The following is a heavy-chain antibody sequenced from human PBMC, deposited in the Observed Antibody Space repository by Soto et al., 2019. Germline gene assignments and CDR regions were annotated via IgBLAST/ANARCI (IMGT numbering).Heavy chain of an antibody. CDR2: IKQDGTEE. J-gene: IGHJ4*02. Sequence: PGGSLRLSCSASGFTLSSYRMSWVRQAPGKGLECVANIKQDGTEEHYVDSVKGRFTISRDNAKNSLFLQMNSLRAEDTAVYYCARGRFVATIQHFDSWGQGTLVTVSS. V-gene: IGHV3-7*03. D-gene: IGHD5-12*01. CDR3: ARGRFVATIQHFDS. CDR1: GFTLSSYR.